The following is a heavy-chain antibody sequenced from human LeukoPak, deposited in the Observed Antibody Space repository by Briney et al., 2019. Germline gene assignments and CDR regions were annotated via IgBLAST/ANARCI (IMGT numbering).Heavy chain of an antibody. Sequence: GGSLRLSCAASGFTFSSYWMSWVRQAPGKGLEWVANIKQDGSEKYYVDSVKGRFTISRDNAKNSLYLQMNSLRAEDTAVYSGAREKPRGLGYSYGKWGNYFDYWGQGTLVTVSS. D-gene: IGHD5-18*01. V-gene: IGHV3-7*01. J-gene: IGHJ4*02. CDR3: AREKPRGLGYSYGKWGNYFDY. CDR1: GFTFSSYW. CDR2: IKQDGSEK.